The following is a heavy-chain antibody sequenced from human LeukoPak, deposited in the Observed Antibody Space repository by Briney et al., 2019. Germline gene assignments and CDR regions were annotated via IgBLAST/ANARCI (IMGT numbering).Heavy chain of an antibody. CDR3: ARHWNWFDP. CDR1: GGSISSSNW. CDR2: IYYSGST. J-gene: IGHJ5*02. V-gene: IGHV4-39*01. Sequence: SETLSLTCAVSGGSISSSNWWSWVRQPPGKGLEWIGSIYYSGSTYYNPSLKSRVTISVDTSKNQFSLKLSSVTAADTAVYYCARHWNWFDPWGQGTLVTVSS.